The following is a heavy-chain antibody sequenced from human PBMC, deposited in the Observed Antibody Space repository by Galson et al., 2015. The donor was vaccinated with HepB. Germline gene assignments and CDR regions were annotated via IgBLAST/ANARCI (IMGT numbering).Heavy chain of an antibody. CDR2: ISGSGGST. D-gene: IGHD3-9*01. CDR3: ATHLREYYDILTGYYKSAFDI. V-gene: IGHV3-23*01. Sequence: SLRLSCAASGFTFSSYAMSWVRQAPGKGLEWVSAISGSGGSTYYADSVKGRFTISRDNSKNTLYLQMNSLRAEDTAVYYCATHLREYYDILTGYYKSAFDIWGQGTMVTVSS. J-gene: IGHJ3*02. CDR1: GFTFSSYA.